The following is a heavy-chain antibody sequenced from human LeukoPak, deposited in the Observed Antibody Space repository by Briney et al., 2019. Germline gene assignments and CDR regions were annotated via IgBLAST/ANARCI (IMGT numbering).Heavy chain of an antibody. CDR3: VRTGLASAGVGEY. Sequence: PGGSLSLSGAAAGFTFSDYYMGWLPQAPGKGLEWGSYISSGSNYRNYADSVKGRFTISRDNAKNSLYLQMNTLRDEDTAVYYCVRTGLASAGVGEYWGQGALVTVSS. CDR1: GFTFSDYY. D-gene: IGHD6-13*01. J-gene: IGHJ4*02. V-gene: IGHV3-11*03. CDR2: ISSGSNYR.